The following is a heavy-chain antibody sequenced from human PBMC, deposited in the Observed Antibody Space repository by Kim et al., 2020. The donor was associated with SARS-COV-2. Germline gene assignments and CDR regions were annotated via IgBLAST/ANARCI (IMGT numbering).Heavy chain of an antibody. CDR2: INHSGIT. J-gene: IGHJ4*01. D-gene: IGHD2-15*01. Sequence: SETLSLTCAVYGGSFSGYYWSWIRQPPGKGLEWIGEINHSGITNYNPSLKIRVTISVDTPKNQFSLKLSSVTAADTAVYYCARVVGYFSGGSCHASSYWG. CDR1: GGSFSGYY. CDR3: ARVVGYFSGGSCHASSY. V-gene: IGHV4-34*01.